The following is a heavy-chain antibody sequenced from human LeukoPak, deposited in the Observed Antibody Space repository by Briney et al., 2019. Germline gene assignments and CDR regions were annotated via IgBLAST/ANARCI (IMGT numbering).Heavy chain of an antibody. CDR2: VSAYNGNT. J-gene: IGHJ4*02. CDR3: AAYYDFWSGYYEFDY. Sequence: ASVKVSCKASGYTFTSTGICWVRQAPGQGLEWMGWVSAYNGNTNYAQKFRGRVTMTIDTSTNTAYMELRSLRSDDTAVYFCAAYYDFWSGYYEFDYWGQGTLVTVSS. V-gene: IGHV1-18*01. D-gene: IGHD3-3*01. CDR1: GYTFTSTG.